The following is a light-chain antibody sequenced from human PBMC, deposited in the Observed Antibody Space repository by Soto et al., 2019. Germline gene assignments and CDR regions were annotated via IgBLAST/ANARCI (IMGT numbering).Light chain of an antibody. V-gene: IGKV1-39*01. CDR3: KQYNSYS. J-gene: IGKJ1*01. Sequence: IQVAYYPCSLSPSVASRVTILCRTSKNISRYLKRYQQKPGKATKLLIYAESSLQSGVTSRLSGRESGTEFTLIMSGLKADDFGQYYCKQYNSYSFGQGTKVDIK. CDR1: KNISRY. CDR2: AES.